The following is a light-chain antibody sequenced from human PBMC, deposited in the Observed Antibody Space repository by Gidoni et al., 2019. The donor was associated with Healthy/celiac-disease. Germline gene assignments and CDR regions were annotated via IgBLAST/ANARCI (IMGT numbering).Light chain of an antibody. J-gene: IGKJ1*01. CDR1: QGSSSY. Sequence: AIRMTQSPSSFSASTGDRVTITCRASQGSSSYLAWYQQKPGKDPKLLIYAASTLQSGVPSRFSGSGSGTDFTLTISCLQSEDFATYYCQQYYSYPRTFGQGTKVEIK. CDR3: QQYYSYPRT. V-gene: IGKV1-8*01. CDR2: AAS.